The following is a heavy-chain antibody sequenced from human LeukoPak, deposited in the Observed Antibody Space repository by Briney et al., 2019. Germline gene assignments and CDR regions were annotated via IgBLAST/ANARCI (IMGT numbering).Heavy chain of an antibody. CDR3: ARGVSKLLWFGEGFEAFDI. V-gene: IGHV1-2*02. CDR1: GYTFTGYY. J-gene: IGHJ3*02. D-gene: IGHD3-10*01. CDR2: INPNSGGT. Sequence: ASVKVSYKASGYTFTGYYMHWVRQAPGQGLEWMGWINPNSGGTNYAQKFQGRVTTTRDTSISTAYMELSRLRSDDTAVYYCARGVSKLLWFGEGFEAFDIWGQGTMVTVSS.